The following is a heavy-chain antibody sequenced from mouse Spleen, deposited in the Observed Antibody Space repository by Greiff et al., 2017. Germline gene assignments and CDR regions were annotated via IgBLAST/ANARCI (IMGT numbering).Heavy chain of an antibody. V-gene: IGHV5-6-2*01. CDR2: INSNGGST. D-gene: IGHD3-2*01. J-gene: IGHJ3*01. CDR3: ARPPDSSGYPAWFAY. Sequence: EVHLVESGGGLVKPGGSLKLSCAASGFTFSSYAMSWVRQTPEKRLEWVAAINSNGGSTYYPDTVKDRFTISRDNAKNTLYLQMSSLRSEDTALYYCARPPDSSGYPAWFAYWGQGTLVTVSA. CDR1: GFTFSSYA.